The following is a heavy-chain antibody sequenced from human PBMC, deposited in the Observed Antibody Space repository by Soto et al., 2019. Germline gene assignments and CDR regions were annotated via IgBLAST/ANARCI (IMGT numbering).Heavy chain of an antibody. J-gene: IGHJ6*02. CDR3: AKRWGATRPKYYYGMDV. Sequence: GGSLRLSCAASGFIFSTYGMHWVRQAPGQGLEWVAVISYDGSNIYYADSVKGRFTISRDNSKNSMYLQMNSLRAEDTAAYYCAKRWGATRPKYYYGMDVWGQGTTVTVSS. CDR1: GFIFSTYG. D-gene: IGHD6-6*01. V-gene: IGHV3-30*18. CDR2: ISYDGSNI.